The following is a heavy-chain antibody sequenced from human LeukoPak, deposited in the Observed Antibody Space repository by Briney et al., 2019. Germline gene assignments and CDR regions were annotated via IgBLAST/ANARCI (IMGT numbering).Heavy chain of an antibody. CDR3: AKDWGIEEVVAATFVMDV. J-gene: IGHJ6*02. D-gene: IGHD2-15*01. CDR2: ISYDGSMK. Sequence: GRSLRLSCAASGFTFSSYGMHWVRQAPGKGLEWVAVISYDGSMKYYADSVKGRFTISRDNSKNTLYLQMNSLRAEDTAVYSCAKDWGIEEVVAATFVMDVWGQGTTVTVSS. V-gene: IGHV3-30*18. CDR1: GFTFSSYG.